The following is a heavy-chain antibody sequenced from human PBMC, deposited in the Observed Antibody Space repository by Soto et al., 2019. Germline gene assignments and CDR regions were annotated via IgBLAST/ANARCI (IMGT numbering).Heavy chain of an antibody. CDR3: SRFIMVGGWFDPNYYHGMDV. D-gene: IGHD6-19*01. V-gene: IGHV1-18*01. J-gene: IGHJ6*02. Sequence: QVQLVQSGAEVKKPGASVTVSCKTSGYTFSNYGINWVRQAPGQGLEWMGWISGYNGNTNYAQTVQGRVTMTIDTSTGTVYMVLRSLKSHDTAIYYCSRFIMVGGWFDPNYYHGMDVWGQGTTVTVSS. CDR2: ISGYNGNT. CDR1: GYTFSNYG.